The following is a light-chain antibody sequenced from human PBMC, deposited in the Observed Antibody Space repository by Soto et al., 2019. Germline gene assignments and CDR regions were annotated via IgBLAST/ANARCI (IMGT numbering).Light chain of an antibody. CDR1: QSVSSSY. CDR2: GAS. V-gene: IGKV3-20*01. J-gene: IGKJ3*01. CDR3: QQYGTSPFT. Sequence: EIVLTQSPGTLSLSPGERATLSCRASQSVSSSYLAWYQQKPGQAPRLLIYGASSRATGIPDRFSGSGSGTGFTLTISRLEPEDFAVYYCQQYGTSPFTVGPGTKVDIK.